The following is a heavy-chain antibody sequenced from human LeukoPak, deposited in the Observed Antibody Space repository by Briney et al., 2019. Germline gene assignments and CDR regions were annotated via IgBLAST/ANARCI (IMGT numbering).Heavy chain of an antibody. CDR1: GFTFSNYA. Sequence: PGGSLRLSCGVSGFTFSNYAMSWVRQAPGKGLEWVSGISGSGGSTYYTDSMKGRFTIPRDNSKNTLYLQMNSLRADDTAVYFCARAGQQLVPYYFNYWGQGILVTVSS. D-gene: IGHD6-13*01. CDR2: ISGSGGST. J-gene: IGHJ4*02. CDR3: ARAGQQLVPYYFNY. V-gene: IGHV3-23*01.